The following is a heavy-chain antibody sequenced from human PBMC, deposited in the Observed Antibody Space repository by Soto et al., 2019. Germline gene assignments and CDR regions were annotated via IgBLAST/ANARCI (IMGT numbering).Heavy chain of an antibody. CDR2: ISAYNGNT. CDR1: GYTFTSYG. CDR3: ARGYCSGGSCYWGLDYYGMDV. D-gene: IGHD2-15*01. V-gene: IGHV1-18*01. J-gene: IGHJ6*02. Sequence: VASVKVSCKASGYTFTSYGISWVRQAPGQGLEWMGWISAYNGNTNYAQKLQGRVTMTTDTSTSTAYMELRSLRSDDTAVYYCARGYCSGGSCYWGLDYYGMDVWGQGTTVTVS.